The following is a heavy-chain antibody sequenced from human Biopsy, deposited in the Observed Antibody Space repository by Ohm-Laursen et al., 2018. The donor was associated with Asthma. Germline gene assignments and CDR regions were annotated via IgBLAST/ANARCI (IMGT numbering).Heavy chain of an antibody. J-gene: IGHJ3*01. Sequence: SLRLSCAASGFTFSSYWMTWVRQAPGKGLEWVANIKQDGSEKYYVDSVKGRFTISRDNAKNSLFLQMNSLRAEDTAIYYCARGDRYSGGFYWSFDLWGQGTMVTVSS. CDR1: GFTFSSYW. CDR2: IKQDGSEK. D-gene: IGHD5-12*01. V-gene: IGHV3-7*05. CDR3: ARGDRYSGGFYWSFDL.